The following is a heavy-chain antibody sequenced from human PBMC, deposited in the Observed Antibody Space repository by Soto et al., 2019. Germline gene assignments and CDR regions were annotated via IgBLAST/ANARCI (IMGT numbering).Heavy chain of an antibody. J-gene: IGHJ6*02. V-gene: IGHV3-53*02. D-gene: IGHD2-15*01. CDR3: TRGYPTGGNGLDV. CDR1: GFTVSDNY. Sequence: EVQLVETGGGLIQPGGSLRLSCAASGFTVSDNYMNWVRQAPGKGLEWVSVIYSGGRTYYTDSVKGRFTISRDNSKNTLQLQMNTLRAEDTAVYYCTRGYPTGGNGLDVWGHGTTVTVS. CDR2: IYSGGRT.